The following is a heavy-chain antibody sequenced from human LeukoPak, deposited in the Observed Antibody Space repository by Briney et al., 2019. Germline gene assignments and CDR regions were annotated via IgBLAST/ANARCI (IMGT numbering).Heavy chain of an antibody. Sequence: PGGSLRLSCAASGFTFSDYYMSWIRQAPGKGLEWVSYISSSGSTIYYADSVKGRFTISRDNAKNSLYLQMNSLRAEDTAVYYCASPIAVAGTFYYYYMDVWGKRTTVTISS. CDR3: ASPIAVAGTFYYYYMDV. CDR1: GFTFSDYY. J-gene: IGHJ6*03. D-gene: IGHD6-19*01. CDR2: ISSSGSTI. V-gene: IGHV3-11*01.